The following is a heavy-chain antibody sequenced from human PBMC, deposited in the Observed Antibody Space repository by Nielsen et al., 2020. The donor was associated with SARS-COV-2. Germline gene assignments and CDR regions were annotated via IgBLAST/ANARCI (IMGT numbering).Heavy chain of an antibody. CDR2: ISSSSGYT. CDR1: GFSLSDHY. V-gene: IGHV3-11*05. D-gene: IGHD2-15*01. CDR3: ARDGWFSDSNDGFDI. J-gene: IGHJ3*02. Sequence: GGSLRLSCEASGFSLSDHYMAWIRQAPGKALEWVSYISSSSGYTNYADSVKGRFTISRDSAKNSVFLQMNSLRGDDTAVHYCARDGWFSDSNDGFDIWGQGTLVTVSS.